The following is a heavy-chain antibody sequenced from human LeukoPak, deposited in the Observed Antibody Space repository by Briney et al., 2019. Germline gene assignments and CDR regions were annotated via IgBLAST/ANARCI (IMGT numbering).Heavy chain of an antibody. CDR2: INSNSGAT. D-gene: IGHD6-13*01. V-gene: IGHV1-2*02. CDR1: GYTFTGYY. CDR3: ARDLHDSSSNWYFGY. J-gene: IGHJ4*02. Sequence: ASVKVSCKASGYTFTGYYMHWVRQAPGQGLEWIGWINSNSGATNYAQKFQGRVTMTRDTSISTAYMELSRLRSDDTAVYYCARDLHDSSSNWYFGYWGQGTLVTVSS.